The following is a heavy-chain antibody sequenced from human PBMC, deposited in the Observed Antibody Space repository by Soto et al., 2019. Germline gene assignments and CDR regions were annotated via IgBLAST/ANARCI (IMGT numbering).Heavy chain of an antibody. J-gene: IGHJ4*02. CDR1: GYTFSSYG. D-gene: IGHD6-6*01. CDR2: ITYAGSNI. Sequence: GGSLRLSCAASGYTFSSYGMHWVRQAPGKGLEWVAVITYAGSNIYYADSVKGRFTISRDNSKNTLYLHLNSLRAEDTSVYYCARDSSEWGMAGRLDYWGQGTPVTVSS. V-gene: IGHV3-30*03. CDR3: ARDSSEWGMAGRLDY.